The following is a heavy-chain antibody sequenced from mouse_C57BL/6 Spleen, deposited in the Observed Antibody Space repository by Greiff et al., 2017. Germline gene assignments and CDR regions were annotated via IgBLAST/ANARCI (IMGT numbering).Heavy chain of an antibody. V-gene: IGHV1-55*01. CDR3: AYYDYDGRRRYAMDY. Sequence: QMQLKQPGAELVKPGASVKMSCKASGYTFTSYWITWVKQRPGQGLEWIGDIYPGSGSTNYNEKFKSKATLTVDTSSSTAYMQLSSLTSEDSAVYYCAYYDYDGRRRYAMDYWGQGTSVTVSS. CDR2: IYPGSGST. J-gene: IGHJ4*01. CDR1: GYTFTSYW. D-gene: IGHD2-4*01.